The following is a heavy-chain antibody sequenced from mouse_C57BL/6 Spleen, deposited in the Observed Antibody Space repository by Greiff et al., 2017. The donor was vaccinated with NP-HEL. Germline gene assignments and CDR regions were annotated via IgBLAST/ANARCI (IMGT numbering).Heavy chain of an antibody. V-gene: IGHV1-55*01. D-gene: IGHD1-1*01. CDR2: IYPGSGST. CDR1: GYTFTSYW. Sequence: QVQLQQSGAELVKPGASVKMSCKASGYTFTSYWITWVKQRPGQGLEWIGDIYPGSGSTNYNEKFKSKATLTVDTSSSTAYMQLSSLTSEDSAVYYCARKGSRRAMDYWGQGTSVTVSS. J-gene: IGHJ4*01. CDR3: ARKGSRRAMDY.